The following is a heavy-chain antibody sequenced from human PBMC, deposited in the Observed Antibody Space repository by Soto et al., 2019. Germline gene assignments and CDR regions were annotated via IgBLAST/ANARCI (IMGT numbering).Heavy chain of an antibody. CDR1: GFTFSSYA. CDR3: AKGLSTGYCSSTSCQRRRGNYYGMDV. V-gene: IGHV3-23*01. Sequence: GGSLRLSCAASGFTFSSYAMSWVRQAPGKGLEWVSAISGSGGSTYYADSVKGRFTISRDNSKNTLYLQMNSLRAEDTAVYYCAKGLSTGYCSSTSCQRRRGNYYGMDVWGQGTTVTVSS. CDR2: ISGSGGST. D-gene: IGHD2-2*03. J-gene: IGHJ6*02.